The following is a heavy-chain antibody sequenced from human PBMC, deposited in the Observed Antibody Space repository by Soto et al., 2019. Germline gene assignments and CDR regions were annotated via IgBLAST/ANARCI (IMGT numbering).Heavy chain of an antibody. CDR2: ISYDGSNK. D-gene: IGHD3-22*01. J-gene: IGHJ6*02. CDR3: ARDGIHYYDSSGKLPRYYYYGMDV. CDR1: GFTFSSYA. V-gene: IGHV3-30-3*01. Sequence: QVQLVESGGGVVQPGRSLRLSCAASGFTFSSYAMHWVRQAPGKGLEWVAVISYDGSNKYYADSVKGRFTIPRDNSKNTLYLQMNSLRAEDTAVYYCARDGIHYYDSSGKLPRYYYYGMDVWGQGTTVTVSS.